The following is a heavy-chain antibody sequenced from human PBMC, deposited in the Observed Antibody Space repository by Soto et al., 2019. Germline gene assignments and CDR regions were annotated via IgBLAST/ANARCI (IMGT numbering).Heavy chain of an antibody. CDR2: IYYSGST. CDR3: ARRDRSGYSYWLDT. Sequence: PSETLSLTCTVSGGSISSSSYYWGWIRQPPGKGLEWIGSIYYSGSTSYNPSLKSRLTISVDRSKSQFSLNLSSVTAADTAVYYCARRDRSGYSYWLDTWGQGTLVTVSS. CDR1: GGSISSSSYY. D-gene: IGHD3-22*01. V-gene: IGHV4-39*07. J-gene: IGHJ5*02.